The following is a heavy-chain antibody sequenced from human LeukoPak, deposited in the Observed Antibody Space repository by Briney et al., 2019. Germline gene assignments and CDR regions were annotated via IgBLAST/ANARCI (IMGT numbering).Heavy chain of an antibody. CDR1: GFTFSSYG. D-gene: IGHD3-3*01. J-gene: IGHJ4*02. Sequence: GGSLRLSCAASGFTFSSYGMHWVRQAPGKGLEWVAFIRYDGSNKYYADSVKGRFTISRDNSKNTLYLQMNSLRAEDTAVYYCAKDRLPETYYDFWSGTYWGQGTLVTVSS. CDR2: IRYDGSNK. V-gene: IGHV3-30*02. CDR3: AKDRLPETYYDFWSGTY.